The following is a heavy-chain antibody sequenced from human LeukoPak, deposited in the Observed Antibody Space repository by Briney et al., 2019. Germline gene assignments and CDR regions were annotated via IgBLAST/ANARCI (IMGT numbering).Heavy chain of an antibody. Sequence: GGTLRLSCAASGFPFNTYEMNWVRQAPGKGLEWISYISNSGSTKYYADSVKGRFTISRDNAKNPLYLHMNSLRAEDTAVYCCAGGGDFWGQGTLVTVSS. D-gene: IGHD6-25*01. V-gene: IGHV3-48*03. CDR2: ISNSGSTK. CDR1: GFPFNTYE. J-gene: IGHJ4*02. CDR3: AGGGDF.